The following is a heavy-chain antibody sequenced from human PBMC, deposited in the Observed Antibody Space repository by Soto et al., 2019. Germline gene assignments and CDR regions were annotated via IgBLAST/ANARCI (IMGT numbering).Heavy chain of an antibody. J-gene: IGHJ4*02. CDR1: GFTFSSYS. Sequence: PGGSLRLSCAASGFTFSSYSMNWVRQAPGKGLEWVSSISSSSSYMYYADSVKGRFTISRDNAKNSLYLQMNSLRAEDTAVYYCARDFQKKYDFWSGYYTGPFDYWGQGTLVTVSS. D-gene: IGHD3-3*01. CDR2: ISSSSSYM. CDR3: ARDFQKKYDFWSGYYTGPFDY. V-gene: IGHV3-21*01.